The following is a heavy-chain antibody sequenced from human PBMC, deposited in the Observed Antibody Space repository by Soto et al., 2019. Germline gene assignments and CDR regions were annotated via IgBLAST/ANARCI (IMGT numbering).Heavy chain of an antibody. V-gene: IGHV3-23*01. Sequence: GGSLRLSCAASGFNFRSYAMRWVRQAPGKGLEWVSTISGSGDNTYYADSVKGRFTISRDNSKNMLYLQMNSLRAEDTAVYYCARRPGNYYYSMDVWGKGTTVTVSS. CDR2: ISGSGDNT. CDR3: ARRPGNYYYSMDV. CDR1: GFNFRSYA. D-gene: IGHD1-1*01. J-gene: IGHJ6*03.